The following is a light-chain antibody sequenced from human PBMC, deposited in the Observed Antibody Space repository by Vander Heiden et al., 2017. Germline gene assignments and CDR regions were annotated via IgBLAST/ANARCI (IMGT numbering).Light chain of an antibody. V-gene: IGLV2-11*01. CDR3: CSYAGSYTFEWV. CDR1: SSDVGGYNY. Sequence: QSALTQPRSVSGSPGQSVTISCTGTSSDVGGYNYVSWYQQHPGKAPKLMIYDVSKRPSGVPDRFSGSKSGNTPSLTISGLQAEDEADYYCCSYAGSYTFEWVFGGGTKLNVL. CDR2: DVS. J-gene: IGLJ3*02.